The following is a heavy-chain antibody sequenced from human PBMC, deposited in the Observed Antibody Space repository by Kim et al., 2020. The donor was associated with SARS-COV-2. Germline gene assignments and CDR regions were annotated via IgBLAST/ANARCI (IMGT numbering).Heavy chain of an antibody. Sequence: YSTSLKTRLTISKDTSKNQVVLTMTNMDPVDTATYYCARMSDNLGSGIDYWGQGTLVTVSS. CDR3: ARMSDNLGSGIDY. J-gene: IGHJ4*02. D-gene: IGHD3-10*01. V-gene: IGHV2-70*01.